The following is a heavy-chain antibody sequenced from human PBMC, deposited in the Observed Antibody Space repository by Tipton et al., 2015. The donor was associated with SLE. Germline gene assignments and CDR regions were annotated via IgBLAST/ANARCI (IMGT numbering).Heavy chain of an antibody. CDR2: IYYSGST. CDR1: GGSISSSSYY. J-gene: IGHJ4*02. V-gene: IGHV4-39*07. CDR3: ARQPEPLDY. D-gene: IGHD1-14*01. Sequence: TLSLTCTVSGGSISSSSYYWGWFRQPPGKGLGWIGRIYYSGSTYYNPSLKSRATISVDTSKNQFSLKLSSVTAADTAVYYWARQPEPLDYWGQGTLVTVSS.